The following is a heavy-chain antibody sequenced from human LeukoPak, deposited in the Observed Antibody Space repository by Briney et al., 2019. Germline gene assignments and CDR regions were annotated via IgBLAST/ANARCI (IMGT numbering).Heavy chain of an antibody. J-gene: IGHJ6*03. CDR3: AKARLGAPYYYYMDV. CDR1: GFTFSSYG. V-gene: IGHV3-30*02. Sequence: GGSLRLSCAASGFTFSSYGMHWVRQAPGQGLEGVAVIRYDGSNKYYADSVKGRFTISRDNSKNTLYLQMNSLRAEDTAVYYCAKARLGAPYYYYMDVWGKGTTVTVSS. CDR2: IRYDGSNK. D-gene: IGHD7-27*01.